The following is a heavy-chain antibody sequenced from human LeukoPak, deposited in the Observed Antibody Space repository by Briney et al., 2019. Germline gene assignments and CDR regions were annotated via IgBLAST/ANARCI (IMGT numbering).Heavy chain of an antibody. CDR3: AKAYGSYHYYYYYMDV. V-gene: IGHV3-30*18. D-gene: IGHD3-16*02. CDR2: ISYDGSNK. Sequence: GGSLRLSCAASGFTFSSYGMSWVRQAPGKGLEWVAVISYDGSNKHYADSVKGRFTISRDNSKNTLYLQMNSLRAEDTAVYYCAKAYGSYHYYYYYMDVWGKGTTVTISS. J-gene: IGHJ6*03. CDR1: GFTFSSYG.